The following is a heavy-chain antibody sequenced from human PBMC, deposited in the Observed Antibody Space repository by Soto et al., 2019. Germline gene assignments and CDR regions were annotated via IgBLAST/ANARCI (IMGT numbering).Heavy chain of an antibody. CDR1: GGSISSYY. D-gene: IGHD6-19*01. J-gene: IGHJ5*02. V-gene: IGHV4-59*01. CDR3: ARGNEVAGAGWWFDP. CDR2: IYYSGST. Sequence: SETLSLTCTVSGGSISSYYWSWIRQPPGKGLEWIGYIYYSGSTNYNPSLKSRVTISIDTSKSHFSLKLSSLTAADTAVYYCARGNEVAGAGWWFDPWGQGTLVTVSS.